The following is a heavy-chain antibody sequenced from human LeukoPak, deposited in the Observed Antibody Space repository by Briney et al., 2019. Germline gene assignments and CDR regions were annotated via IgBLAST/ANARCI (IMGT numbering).Heavy chain of an antibody. D-gene: IGHD3-9*01. CDR1: GFTFSSYW. J-gene: IGHJ5*02. V-gene: IGHV3-74*01. Sequence: GGSLRLSFVVSGFTFSSYWMHWVRQAPGKGLVWVSRINSDGSSIRYADSVKGRFTISRDNAKNTRYLQIYSMRAEDTAVYYCARVNDILTGYYLGGAFDPWGQGTLVTVSS. CDR3: ARVNDILTGYYLGGAFDP. CDR2: INSDGSSI.